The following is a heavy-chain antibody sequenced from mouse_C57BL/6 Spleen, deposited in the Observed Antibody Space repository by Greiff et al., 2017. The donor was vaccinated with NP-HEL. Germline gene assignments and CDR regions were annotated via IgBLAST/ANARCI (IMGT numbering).Heavy chain of an antibody. CDR1: GYSITSGYY. J-gene: IGHJ4*01. CDR3: ARGKMYDYDVDYAMDY. CDR2: ISYDGSN. D-gene: IGHD2-4*01. V-gene: IGHV3-6*01. Sequence: EVKLQESGPGLVKPSQSLSLTCSVSGYSITSGYYWTWIRQFPRTKLEWMGYISYDGSNNYNPSLKNRISITRDTSTNKFFLKLNSVTTEDTATYDCARGKMYDYDVDYAMDYWGQGTSVTVSS.